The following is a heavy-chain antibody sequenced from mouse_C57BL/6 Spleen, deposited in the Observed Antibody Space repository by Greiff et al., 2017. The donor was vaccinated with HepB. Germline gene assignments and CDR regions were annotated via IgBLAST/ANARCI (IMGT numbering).Heavy chain of an antibody. D-gene: IGHD4-1*01. V-gene: IGHV5-4*01. CDR3: ARDRVGRFAY. Sequence: DVHLVESGGGLVKPGGSLKLSCAASGFTFSSYAMSWVRQTPEKRLEWVATISDGGSYTYYPDNVKGRFTISRDNAKNNLYLQMSHLKSEDTAMYYCARDRVGRFAYLGQGTLVTVSA. CDR1: GFTFSSYA. CDR2: ISDGGSYT. J-gene: IGHJ3*01.